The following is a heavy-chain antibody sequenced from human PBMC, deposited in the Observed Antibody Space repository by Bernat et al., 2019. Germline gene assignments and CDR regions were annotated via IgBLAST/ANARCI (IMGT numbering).Heavy chain of an antibody. CDR3: AKAGEGCSSTSCPVNY. CDR1: GFTFSSYA. D-gene: IGHD2-2*01. Sequence: EVQLLESGGGLVQPGGSLRLSCAASGFTFSSYAMSWVRQAPGKGLEWVSAISGSGGSTYYADSVKGRFTISRDNSKNTLYLQMNSLRAEDTAVYYCAKAGEGCSSTSCPVNYWGQGTLVTGSS. CDR2: ISGSGGST. V-gene: IGHV3-23*01. J-gene: IGHJ4*02.